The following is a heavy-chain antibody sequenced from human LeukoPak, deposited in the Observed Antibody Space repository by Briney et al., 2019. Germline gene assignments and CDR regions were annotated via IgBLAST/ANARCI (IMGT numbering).Heavy chain of an antibody. D-gene: IGHD2-21*02. J-gene: IGHJ4*02. V-gene: IGHV4-59*01. CDR2: IYYSGST. Sequence: SETLSLTCTVSGDSISNYYWSWIQQPPGKGLEWIGYIYYSGSTNYNPSLKSRVAISVDTSKNQFSLKLSSLTAADTAVYYCAREACGGYCRFDYWGQGTLVTVSS. CDR1: GDSISNYY. CDR3: AREACGGYCRFDY.